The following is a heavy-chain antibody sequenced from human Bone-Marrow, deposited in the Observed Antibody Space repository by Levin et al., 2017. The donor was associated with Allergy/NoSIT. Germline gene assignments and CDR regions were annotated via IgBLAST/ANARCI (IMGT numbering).Heavy chain of an antibody. CDR1: GDSITTSSYY. D-gene: IGHD4-17*01. CDR3: ASTGTYYDYSMDV. V-gene: IGHV4-39*01. Sequence: SQTLSLTCTVSGDSITTSSYYWGWIRQPPGKGLEWIGNFYYTGTTHYNPSLKSRVTISVDMSKNQFSLKVNSVTAADTAVYHCASTGTYYDYSMDVWGQGTTVTVSS. CDR2: FYYTGTT. J-gene: IGHJ6*02.